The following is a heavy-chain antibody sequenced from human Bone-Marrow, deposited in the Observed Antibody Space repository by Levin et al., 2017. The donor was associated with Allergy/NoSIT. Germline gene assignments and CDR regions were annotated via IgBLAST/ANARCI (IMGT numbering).Heavy chain of an antibody. CDR2: INTDGTVT. CDR3: GVTMVRGVSLPDH. J-gene: IGHJ4*02. V-gene: IGHV3-74*01. Sequence: ASVKVSCATSGFTFSSYWMHWVRQAPGKGLVWVSAINTDGTVTAYAESVKGRFTMSRDNAHKTLYLQMSSLRVEDTAVYYCGVTMVRGVSLPDHWGQGTLVTVSP. D-gene: IGHD3-10*01. CDR1: GFTFSSYW.